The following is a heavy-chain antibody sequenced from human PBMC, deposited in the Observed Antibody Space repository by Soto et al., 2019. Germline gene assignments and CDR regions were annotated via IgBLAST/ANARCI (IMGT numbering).Heavy chain of an antibody. J-gene: IGHJ4*02. Sequence: QVQLVQSGAEVKKPGSSVKVSCKASGGTFSSNTISWVRQAPGQGLEWMGGIIPIFGTANYAQKFQGRVTITADESTSTTYMDLSSLRSEDTAVYYCARDVELLLVYWGQGTLVTVSS. CDR2: IIPIFGTA. CDR1: GGTFSSNT. D-gene: IGHD2-15*01. CDR3: ARDVELLLVY. V-gene: IGHV1-69*01.